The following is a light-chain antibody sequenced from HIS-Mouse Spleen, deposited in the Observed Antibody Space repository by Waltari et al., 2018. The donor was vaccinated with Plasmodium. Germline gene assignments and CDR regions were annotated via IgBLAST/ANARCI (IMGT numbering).Light chain of an antibody. Sequence: EIVFTQSPGSLSLSPGETATISCRASQSVSSSYLAWYQQKPGQAPRLLIYGASSRATGIPDRFSGSGSGTDFTLTISRLEPEDFAVYYCQQYGSSPYTFGQGTKLEIK. CDR3: QQYGSSPYT. CDR2: GAS. J-gene: IGKJ2*01. CDR1: QSVSSSY. V-gene: IGKV3-20*01.